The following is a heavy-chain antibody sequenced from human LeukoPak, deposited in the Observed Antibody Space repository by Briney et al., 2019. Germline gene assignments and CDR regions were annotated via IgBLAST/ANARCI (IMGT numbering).Heavy chain of an antibody. CDR3: ARDRTRLGYYGSGSYYY. CDR2: IYYSGST. CDR1: GGSISSSSYY. V-gene: IGHV4-39*07. J-gene: IGHJ4*02. Sequence: SETLSLTCTVSGGSISSSSYYWGWIRQPPGKGLEWIGSIYYSGSTYYNPSLKSRVTISVDTSKNQFSLKLSSVTAADTAVYYCARDRTRLGYYGSGSYYYWGQGTLVTVSS. D-gene: IGHD3-10*01.